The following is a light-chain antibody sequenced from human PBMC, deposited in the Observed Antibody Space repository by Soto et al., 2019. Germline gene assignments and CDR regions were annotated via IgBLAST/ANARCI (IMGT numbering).Light chain of an antibody. CDR3: QHYGGSFI. V-gene: IGKV3-20*01. Sequence: EIVLTQSPGTLSLSPGEGATVSCRVSLSINSKSLVWYQRKFGQAPRLLIYNTSSRATGIPDRFSGSGSGTDFTRSISRLEHEDFAVYYCQHYGGSFIFGPGTKVDFK. CDR2: NTS. CDR1: LSINSKS. J-gene: IGKJ3*01.